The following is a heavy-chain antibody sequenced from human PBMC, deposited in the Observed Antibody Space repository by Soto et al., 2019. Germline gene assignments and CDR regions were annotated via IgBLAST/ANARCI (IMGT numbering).Heavy chain of an antibody. J-gene: IGHJ6*02. D-gene: IGHD2-15*01. V-gene: IGHV1-69*01. CDR1: GGTFSSYA. CDR2: IIPIFGTA. CDR3: ARVGGYCSGGSCYGAYYYYGMDV. Sequence: QVQLVQSGAEVKKPGSSVKVSCKASGGTFSSYAISWVRQAPGQGLEWMGGIIPIFGTANYAQKFQGGVKITADESTSTDYVELSSLRSEDRAVYYCARVGGYCSGGSCYGAYYYYGMDVWGQGTTVTVSS.